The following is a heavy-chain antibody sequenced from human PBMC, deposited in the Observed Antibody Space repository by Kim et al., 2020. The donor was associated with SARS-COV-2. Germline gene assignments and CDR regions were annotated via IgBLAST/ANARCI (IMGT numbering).Heavy chain of an antibody. Sequence: GGSLRLSCAASGFTFSSYSMNWVRQAPGKGLEWVAAISSGRSNKYYADSVKGRFTISRDNAKNTLYLQMNSLRIEDTAVYYCATDFNPGYSGPETSGMD. V-gene: IGHV3-21*01. CDR3: ATDFNPGYSGPETSGMD. CDR1: GFTFSSYS. J-gene: IGHJ6*01. D-gene: IGHD2-15*01. CDR2: ISSGRSNK.